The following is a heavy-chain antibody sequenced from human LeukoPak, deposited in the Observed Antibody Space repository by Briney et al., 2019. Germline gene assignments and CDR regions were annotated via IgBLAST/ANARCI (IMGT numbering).Heavy chain of an antibody. Sequence: GESLKISCKGSGYSFSSYWVGWVRQMPGKGLEWMGIIYPGDSDTRYSPSFQGQVTISADKSISTAYLQWSSLKASDTAMYYCARPRDGYNYGFHYWGQGTLVTVSS. J-gene: IGHJ4*02. V-gene: IGHV5-51*01. CDR2: IYPGDSDT. CDR3: ARPRDGYNYGFHY. D-gene: IGHD5-24*01. CDR1: GYSFSSYW.